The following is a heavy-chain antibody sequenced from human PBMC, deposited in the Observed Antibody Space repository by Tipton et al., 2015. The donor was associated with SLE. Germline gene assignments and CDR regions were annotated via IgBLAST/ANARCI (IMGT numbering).Heavy chain of an antibody. J-gene: IGHJ6*02. Sequence: SLRLSCAASGFTFRNSVIHWVRQAPGKGLEWVAAVWSDGSNNYYADSVKGRFTVSRDNSKNTAYLEMNSLRAEDTAVYYCARVLGSYFVMDVWGQGTTVTVSS. CDR2: VWSDGSNN. CDR3: ARVLGSYFVMDV. V-gene: IGHV3-33*01. D-gene: IGHD3-16*01. CDR1: GFTFRNSV.